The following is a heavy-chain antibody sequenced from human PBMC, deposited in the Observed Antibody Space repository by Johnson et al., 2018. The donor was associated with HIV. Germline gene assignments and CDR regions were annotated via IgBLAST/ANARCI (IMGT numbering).Heavy chain of an antibody. V-gene: IGHV3-30-3*02. CDR2: ISYDGSNK. Sequence: QVQLVESGGGVVQPGRSLRLSCAASGFTFSSYAMHWVRQAPGKGLEWVAVISYDGSNKYYADSVKGRFTISRDSSKNTMFLQMSSLRVEDTAVYYCAKYGGGGTYFSAFDIWGQGTKVTVSS. CDR1: GFTFSSYA. D-gene: IGHD1-26*01. CDR3: AKYGGGGTYFSAFDI. J-gene: IGHJ3*02.